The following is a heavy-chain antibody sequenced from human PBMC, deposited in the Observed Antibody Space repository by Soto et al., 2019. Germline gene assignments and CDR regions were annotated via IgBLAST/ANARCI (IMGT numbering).Heavy chain of an antibody. CDR3: ARDPVNYYGSWTYGMDV. J-gene: IGHJ6*02. V-gene: IGHV3-30-3*01. Sequence: GGSLRLSRAASGLTLSRFAMHWVRQAPGKGLEWVAVIGYDGSNKDYADSVKGRFTISRDNSKNTLYLQMNSLRPEDTAVYYCARDPVNYYGSWTYGMDVWGQGTTVTVSS. CDR1: GLTLSRFA. CDR2: IGYDGSNK. D-gene: IGHD3-10*01.